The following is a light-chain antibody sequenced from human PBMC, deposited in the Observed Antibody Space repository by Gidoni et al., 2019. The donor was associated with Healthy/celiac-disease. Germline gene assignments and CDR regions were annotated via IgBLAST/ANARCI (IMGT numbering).Light chain of an antibody. Sequence: QSALTQHAAASGSPGQPITISCTGTSSDVCGYTDVSWYQQHPGKAPKLMSYDVSNPPSGVSHRFSGSTSDITSSLTISGLQAEDEADYSCSSYTSSSSVVFGGGTKLTVL. J-gene: IGLJ2*01. CDR2: DVS. V-gene: IGLV2-14*03. CDR3: SSYTSSSSVV. CDR1: SSDVCGYTD.